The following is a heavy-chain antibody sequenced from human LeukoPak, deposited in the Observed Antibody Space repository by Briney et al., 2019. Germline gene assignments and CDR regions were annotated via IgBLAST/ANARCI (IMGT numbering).Heavy chain of an antibody. Sequence: PGGSLRLSCAASGFTFSSYWMSWVRQAPGKGLEWVANIKQDGSEKYYVDSVKGRFTISRDNAKNSLYLQMNSLRAEDTAVYYCARDHKQWLVLEYFQHWGQGTLVTVSS. V-gene: IGHV3-7*01. CDR1: GFTFSSYW. CDR3: ARDHKQWLVLEYFQH. J-gene: IGHJ1*01. CDR2: IKQDGSEK. D-gene: IGHD6-19*01.